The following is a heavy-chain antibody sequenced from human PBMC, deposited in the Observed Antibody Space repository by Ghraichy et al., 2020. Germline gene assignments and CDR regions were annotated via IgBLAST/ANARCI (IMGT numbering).Heavy chain of an antibody. D-gene: IGHD2-8*01. CDR3: AKDETAGNGAWDGFDI. J-gene: IGHJ3*02. CDR1: GFALGDYA. Sequence: GSLRLSCAASGFALGDYAMNWVRLAPGKGLEWVSSNGGGIGSDKYYADSVKGRFTVSRDNSKNQLYLQMDSLRAEDTAIYFCAKDETAGNGAWDGFDIGGQGTLVTVTS. CDR2: NGGGIGSDK. V-gene: IGHV3-23*01.